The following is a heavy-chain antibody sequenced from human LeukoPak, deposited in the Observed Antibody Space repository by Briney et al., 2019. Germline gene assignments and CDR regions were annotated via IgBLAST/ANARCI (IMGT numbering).Heavy chain of an antibody. CDR1: GFTFSSYG. CDR2: IGYGGSDK. Sequence: GGSLRLSCAASGFTFSSYGMHWVRQASGKGLEWVTFIGYGGSDKFYADSVKGRFTISRDNSKNTAYLQMNSLRSEDTAVYYCAKDSAVGVVIIPGYYNYMDVWGTGTTVTVSS. CDR3: AKDSAVGVVIIPGYYNYMDV. D-gene: IGHD3-3*01. J-gene: IGHJ6*03. V-gene: IGHV3-30*02.